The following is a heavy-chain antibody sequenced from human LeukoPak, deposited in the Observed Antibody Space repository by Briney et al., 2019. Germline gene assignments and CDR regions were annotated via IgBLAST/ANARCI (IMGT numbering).Heavy chain of an antibody. V-gene: IGHV4-39*01. CDR1: VASMSSNSYH. CDR3: ARQLTYYYNNEDYYRAFDI. J-gene: IGHJ3*02. CDR2: IFHDGTT. D-gene: IGHD2/OR15-2a*01. Sequence: SETLSLTCSVSVASMSSNSYHWGWIRQSPGKGLEWIGNIFHDGTTYYNASLRSRVTLSVGKSKNQFSLQLISVTAADTTVYFCARQLTYYYNNEDYYRAFDIWGQGTMVIVSS.